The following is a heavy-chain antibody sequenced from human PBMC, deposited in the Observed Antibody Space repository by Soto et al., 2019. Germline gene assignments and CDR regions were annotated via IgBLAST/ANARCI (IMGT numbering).Heavy chain of an antibody. V-gene: IGHV3-30-3*01. Sequence: GGSLRLSCAASGFILSSYAMHWVRQAPGKGLEWVAVISYDGSNKYNADSVKGRFTISRDNAKNTLYLQMNSLRVEDTAVYYCARDMSGYGMDVWGQGTTVTVSS. J-gene: IGHJ6*02. CDR2: ISYDGSNK. CDR3: ARDMSGYGMDV. D-gene: IGHD2-8*02. CDR1: GFILSSYA.